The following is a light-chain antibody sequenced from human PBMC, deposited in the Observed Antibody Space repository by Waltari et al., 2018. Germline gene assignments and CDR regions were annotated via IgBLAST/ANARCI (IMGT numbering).Light chain of an antibody. CDR2: DAS. CDR3: QNYNSAPLA. CDR1: QGISNF. V-gene: IGKV1-27*01. J-gene: IGKJ4*01. Sequence: DIQMTQSPSSLSASVGDRVTITCRASQGISNFLAWYQQKPGKIPKLLIHDASTLRSGVPSRFSGSGSGTDFTLTVSSLQPEDVATYYCQNYNSAPLAFGGGTTVEIK.